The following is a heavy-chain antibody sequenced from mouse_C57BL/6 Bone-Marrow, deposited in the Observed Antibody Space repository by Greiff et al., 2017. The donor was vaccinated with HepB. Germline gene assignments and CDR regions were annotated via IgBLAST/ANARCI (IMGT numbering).Heavy chain of an antibody. CDR1: GFNIKDDY. J-gene: IGHJ2*01. CDR2: IDPENGDT. CDR3: TTGTGY. D-gene: IGHD3-3*01. V-gene: IGHV14-4*01. Sequence: VHVKQSGAELVRPGASVKLSCTASGFNIKDDYMHWVNQRPEQGLEWIGWIDPENGDTEYASKFQGKATITADTSSNTAYLQLSSLTSEDTAVYYCTTGTGYWGQGTTLTVSS.